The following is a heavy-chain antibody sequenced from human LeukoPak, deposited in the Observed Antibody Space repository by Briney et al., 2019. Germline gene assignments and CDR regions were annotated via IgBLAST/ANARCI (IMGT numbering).Heavy chain of an antibody. D-gene: IGHD2-15*01. CDR1: GVPINSYY. Sequence: SETLSLTCNVSGVPINSYYWSWIRQPPGKGLEWIGYIYYSGSTNYNPSLKSRVTISVDTSKNQFSLKLSSVTAADTAVYYCARDGGYCSGGSCQTGTSFSPGFDLWGRGTLVTVSS. CDR3: ARDGGYCSGGSCQTGTSFSPGFDL. V-gene: IGHV4-59*01. CDR2: IYYSGST. J-gene: IGHJ2*01.